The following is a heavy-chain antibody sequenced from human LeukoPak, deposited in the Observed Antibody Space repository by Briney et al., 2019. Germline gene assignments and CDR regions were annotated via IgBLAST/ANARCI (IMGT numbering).Heavy chain of an antibody. D-gene: IGHD6-6*01. Sequence: SVKVSCKASGLTFSDYFVHWVRQAPGQGLEWMGGIIPIFGTANYAQKLQGRVTITTDESTSTAYMELSSLRSEDTAVYYCARVEVEYSSSGEYLQHWGQGTLVTVSS. CDR2: IIPIFGTA. V-gene: IGHV1-69*05. J-gene: IGHJ1*01. CDR1: GLTFSDYF. CDR3: ARVEVEYSSSGEYLQH.